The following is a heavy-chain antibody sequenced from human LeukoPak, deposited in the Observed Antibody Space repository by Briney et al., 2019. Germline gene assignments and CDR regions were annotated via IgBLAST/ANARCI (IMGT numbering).Heavy chain of an antibody. D-gene: IGHD6-19*01. V-gene: IGHV3-30*02. J-gene: IGHJ4*02. CDR3: QGTGTIAVAGKDY. CDR2: IRYDGSNK. CDR1: GFTFSSYG. Sequence: GGSLRLSCAASGFTFSSYGMHWVRQAPGKGLEWVAFIRYDGSNKYYADSLQGRFTISRDNSKNTLYLQMNSLRAEDTAVYYCQGTGTIAVAGKDYWGQGTLVTVSS.